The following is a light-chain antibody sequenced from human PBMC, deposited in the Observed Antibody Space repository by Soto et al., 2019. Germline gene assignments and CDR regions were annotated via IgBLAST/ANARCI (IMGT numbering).Light chain of an antibody. J-gene: IGLJ3*02. CDR1: SSDVGAYDR. CDR2: DVT. Sequence: QSVLTQPRSVSGSPGQSVTISCTGTSSDVGAYDRVSWYQHHPTKAPELIIYDVTKRPSGVPDRFSGSKSGSTASLTISGLQAEDEADYYCCSHAGGSSWVFGGGTKLTVL. V-gene: IGLV2-11*01. CDR3: CSHAGGSSWV.